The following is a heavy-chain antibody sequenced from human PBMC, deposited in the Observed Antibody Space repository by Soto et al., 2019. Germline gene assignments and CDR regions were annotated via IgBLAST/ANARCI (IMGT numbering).Heavy chain of an antibody. CDR1: GGSISSYY. J-gene: IGHJ6*03. CDR3: ARWFGEPLYYYYYYMDV. CDR2: IYYSGST. V-gene: IGHV4-59*01. D-gene: IGHD3-10*01. Sequence: SETLSLTCTVSGGSISSYYWSWIRQPPGKGLEWIGYIYYSGSTNYNPSLKSRVTISVDTSKNQFSLKLSSVTAADTAVYYCARWFGEPLYYYYYYMDVWGKGTTVTVSS.